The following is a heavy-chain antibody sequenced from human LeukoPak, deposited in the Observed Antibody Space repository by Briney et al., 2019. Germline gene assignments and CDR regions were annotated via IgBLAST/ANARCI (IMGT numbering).Heavy chain of an antibody. CDR1: GGSISSYY. CDR3: ARANYYYGMDV. Sequence: SETLSLTCTVSGGSISSYYWSWIRQPPGKGLEWIGYIYYSGSTNYNPSLKSRVTISVDTSKNQFSLKLSSVTAADTAVYYCARANYYYGMDVWGKGTTVTVSS. CDR2: IYYSGST. J-gene: IGHJ6*04. V-gene: IGHV4-59*01.